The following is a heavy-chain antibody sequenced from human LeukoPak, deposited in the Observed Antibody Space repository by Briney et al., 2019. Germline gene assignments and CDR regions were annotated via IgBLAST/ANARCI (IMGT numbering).Heavy chain of an antibody. CDR2: IIPIFGTA. CDR1: GGTFSSYA. CDR3: AGTRRNYYYYYMDV. J-gene: IGHJ6*03. Sequence: GASVKVCCKASGGTFSSYAISWVRQAPGQGLEWMGGIIPIFGTANYAQKCQGRVTITADESTSTAYMELSSLRSEDTAVYYCAGTRRNYYYYYMDVWGKGTTVTISS. V-gene: IGHV1-69*13. D-gene: IGHD2-2*01.